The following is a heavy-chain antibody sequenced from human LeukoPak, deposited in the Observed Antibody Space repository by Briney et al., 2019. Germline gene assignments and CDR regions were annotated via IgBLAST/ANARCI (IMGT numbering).Heavy chain of an antibody. D-gene: IGHD1-26*01. Sequence: GSLRLSCAASGFTFSDYYMSWIRQPPGKGLEWIGYIYYSGSTNYNPSLKSRVTISVDTSKNQFSLKLSSVTAADTAVYYCARLRKSGSYYFDYWGQGTLVTVSS. CDR3: ARLRKSGSYYFDY. V-gene: IGHV4-59*08. J-gene: IGHJ4*02. CDR2: IYYSGST. CDR1: GFTFSDYY.